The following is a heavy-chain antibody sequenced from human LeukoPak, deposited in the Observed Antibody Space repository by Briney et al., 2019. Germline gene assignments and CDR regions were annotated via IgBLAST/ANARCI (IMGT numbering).Heavy chain of an antibody. J-gene: IGHJ6*03. CDR3: ARDLGTRYCSGGSCYYYYMDV. V-gene: IGHV1-69*01. CDR2: IVPIFGTA. D-gene: IGHD2-15*01. Sequence: SVKVSCKASGGTFSSYAISWVRQAPGQGLEWMGGIVPIFGTANYAQKFQGRVTITADESTSTAYMELSSLRSEDTAVYYCARDLGTRYCSGGSCYYYYMDVWGKGTTVTVSS. CDR1: GGTFSSYA.